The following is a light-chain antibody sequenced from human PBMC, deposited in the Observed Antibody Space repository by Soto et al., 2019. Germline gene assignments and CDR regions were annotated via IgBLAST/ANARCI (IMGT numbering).Light chain of an antibody. Sequence: EIVMTQSPATLSVSPWERATLSCRASQSFRGLLAWYQQKPGQAPRLLIYGASTRASGIPARFSGSGSGTEFTLTISSLQSEDFAVYYCQQYIYWPWTFGQGTKVDIK. J-gene: IGKJ1*01. CDR2: GAS. V-gene: IGKV3-15*01. CDR1: QSFRGL. CDR3: QQYIYWPWT.